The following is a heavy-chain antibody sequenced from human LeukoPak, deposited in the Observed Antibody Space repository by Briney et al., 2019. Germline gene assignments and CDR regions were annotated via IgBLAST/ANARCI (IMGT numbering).Heavy chain of an antibody. CDR1: GGSISSYY. Sequence: SETLSLTCTVSGGSISSYYWSWIRQPPGKGLEWIGYIYYSGSTNYNPSLKSRVTISVDTSKNQFSLKLSSVTAADTAVYYCARLIAAAYFDYWGQGTLVTVSS. J-gene: IGHJ4*02. CDR2: IYYSGST. D-gene: IGHD6-13*01. CDR3: ARLIAAAYFDY. V-gene: IGHV4-59*01.